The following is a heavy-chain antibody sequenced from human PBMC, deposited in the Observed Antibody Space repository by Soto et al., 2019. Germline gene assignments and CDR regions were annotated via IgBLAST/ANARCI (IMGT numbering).Heavy chain of an antibody. V-gene: IGHV1-18*01. J-gene: IGHJ4*02. CDR2: ISAYNGNK. CDR1: GYTFTSYG. D-gene: IGHD1-26*01. CDR3: ARDLSVAAVDY. Sequence: QVQLVQSGAEVKKPGASVKVSCKASGYTFTSYGLSWVRQAPGQGLEWMGWISAYNGNKKYAQKLQGRXTXTXXTSTSTAYMELRSLRSDDTAVYYCARDLSVAAVDYWGQGTLVTVSS.